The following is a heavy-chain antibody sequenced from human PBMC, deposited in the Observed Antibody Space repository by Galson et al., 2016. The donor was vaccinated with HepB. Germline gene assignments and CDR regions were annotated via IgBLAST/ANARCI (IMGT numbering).Heavy chain of an antibody. CDR3: AKGRSDYDFFDGDY. CDR2: IGRSGSPI. V-gene: IGHV3-48*03. CDR1: GLTFSSYE. D-gene: IGHD5-12*01. J-gene: IGHJ4*02. Sequence: SLRLSCAASGLTFSSYEMSWVRQGPGKGLEWVSYIGRSGSPIYYADSVQGRFSISRDNSKNTLYLQMNSLRAEDTAVYYCAKGRSDYDFFDGDYWGQGTLVTVSS.